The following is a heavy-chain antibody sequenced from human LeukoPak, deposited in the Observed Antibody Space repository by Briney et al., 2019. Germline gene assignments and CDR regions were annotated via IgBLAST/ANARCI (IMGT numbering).Heavy chain of an antibody. D-gene: IGHD2-15*01. Sequence: ASVKVSCKASGYTFTSYDINWVRQATGQGLEWMGWMNPDSGNTGYARKFQGRVTMTTDTSTSTAYMELRSLRSDDTAVYYCARSTDVVVVAASTDYWGQGTLVTVSS. CDR3: ARSTDVVVVAASTDY. V-gene: IGHV1-8*01. J-gene: IGHJ4*02. CDR2: MNPDSGNT. CDR1: GYTFTSYD.